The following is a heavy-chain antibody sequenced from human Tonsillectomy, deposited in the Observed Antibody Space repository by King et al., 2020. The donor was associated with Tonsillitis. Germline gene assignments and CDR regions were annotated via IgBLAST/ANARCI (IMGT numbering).Heavy chain of an antibody. CDR2: IFYSGST. Sequence: VQLQESGPGLVKPSQTLSLTCTVSGGSISSGGYYWSWIRQHPGKGLEWIGYIFYSGSTYYNPSLKSRITISVDTSKNQFSLHLSTVTAADTTVYYCARSLYYSNYRNPPSYDYYMDVWGKGTTVTVSS. J-gene: IGHJ6*03. CDR3: ARSLYYSNYRNPPSYDYYMDV. D-gene: IGHD4-11*01. V-gene: IGHV4-31*03. CDR1: GGSISSGGYY.